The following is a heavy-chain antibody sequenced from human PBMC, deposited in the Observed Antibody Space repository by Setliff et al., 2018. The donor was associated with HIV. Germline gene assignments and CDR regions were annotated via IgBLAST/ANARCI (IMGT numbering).Heavy chain of an antibody. CDR2: IYYSGST. J-gene: IGHJ6*03. V-gene: IGHV4-59*01. Sequence: SETLSLTCTVSGGSISSYYWSWIRQPPGKGLEWIGYIYYSGSTNYNPSLKSRVTISVDTSKNQFSLKLSSVIAADTAVYYCARSRGGTTRGYMDVWGKGTTVTVSS. D-gene: IGHD4-17*01. CDR3: ARSRGGTTRGYMDV. CDR1: GGSISSYY.